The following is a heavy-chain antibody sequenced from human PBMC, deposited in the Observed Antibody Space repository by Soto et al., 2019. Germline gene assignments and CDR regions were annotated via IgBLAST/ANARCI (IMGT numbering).Heavy chain of an antibody. CDR1: GFTFSTHA. J-gene: IGHJ6*02. V-gene: IGHV3-23*01. Sequence: EVQLLESGGGLVQAGGSLRLSCVASGFTFSTHAMSWVRQVPGKGLEWVSTFSGSGGNIYDGESVKGRFTISRDDPKNTLYLDMNSPRFEDTAVYYCAKDPPWTVGPLAMDVWGQGTTVTVSS. D-gene: IGHD2-2*01. CDR3: AKDPPWTVGPLAMDV. CDR2: FSGSGGNI.